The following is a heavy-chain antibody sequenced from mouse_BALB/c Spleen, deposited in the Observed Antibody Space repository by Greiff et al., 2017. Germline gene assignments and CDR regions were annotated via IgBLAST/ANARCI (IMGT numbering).Heavy chain of an antibody. V-gene: IGHV1-77*01. Sequence: VQRVESGAELARPGASVKLSCKASGYTFTDYYINWVKQRTGQGLEWIGEIYPGSGNTYYNEKFKGKATLTADKSSSTAYMQLSSLTSEDSAVYFCARTEEDFDYWGQGTTLTVSS. CDR3: ARTEEDFDY. CDR2: IYPGSGNT. D-gene: IGHD3-2*01. CDR1: GYTFTDYY. J-gene: IGHJ2*01.